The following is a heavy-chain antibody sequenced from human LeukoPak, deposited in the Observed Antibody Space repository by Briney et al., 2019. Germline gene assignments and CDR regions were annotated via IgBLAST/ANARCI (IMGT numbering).Heavy chain of an antibody. Sequence: PGGSPRLSCAASGFTFSSYAMSWVRQAPGKGLEWVSTISGSGGSTYYADSVKGRFTISRDNSKNTLYLQMNSLRAEDTAIYYCAKADRADVPSKVDYWGQGTLVTVSS. CDR2: ISGSGGST. J-gene: IGHJ4*02. CDR3: AKADRADVPSKVDY. V-gene: IGHV3-23*01. CDR1: GFTFSSYA. D-gene: IGHD3-10*01.